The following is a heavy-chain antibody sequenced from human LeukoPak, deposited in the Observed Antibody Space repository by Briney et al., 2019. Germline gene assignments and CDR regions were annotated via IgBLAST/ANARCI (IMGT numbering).Heavy chain of an antibody. Sequence: GGSLRLSCAASGFTFSSYSMNWVRQAPGKGLEWVSAISGSGGSTYYADSVKGRFTISRDNSKNTLYLQMNSLRAEDTAVYYCAKDEIVVVPARFDYWGQGTLVTVSS. CDR2: ISGSGGST. D-gene: IGHD2-2*01. J-gene: IGHJ4*02. V-gene: IGHV3-23*01. CDR3: AKDEIVVVPARFDY. CDR1: GFTFSSYS.